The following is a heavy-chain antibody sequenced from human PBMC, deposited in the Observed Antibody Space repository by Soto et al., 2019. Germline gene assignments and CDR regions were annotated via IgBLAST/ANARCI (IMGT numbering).Heavy chain of an antibody. D-gene: IGHD2-2*01. Sequence: FTVCCLLREREDPGQGLEWMGWINPQTGGTSYAQKFQGRVTLSRDTSINTAYLELSRLTFDDAAVYFCARERYQVFFDGIDV. CDR1: FTVCC. CDR2: INPQTGGT. J-gene: IGHJ6*01. CDR3: ARERYQVFFDGIDV. V-gene: IGHV1-2*02.